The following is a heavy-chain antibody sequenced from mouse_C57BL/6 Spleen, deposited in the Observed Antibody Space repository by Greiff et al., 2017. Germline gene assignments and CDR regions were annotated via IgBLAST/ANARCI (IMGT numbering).Heavy chain of an antibody. V-gene: IGHV10-3*01. CDR2: IRSKSSNYAT. CDR3: VRDRFAY. J-gene: IGHJ3*01. CDR1: GFTFNTYA. Sequence: EVQVVESGGGLVQPKGSLKLSCAASGFTFNTYAMHWVRQAPGKGLEWVARIRSKSSNYATYYADSVKDRLTITRDDSQSMHYLQMNNLESADTAMYCCVRDRFAYWGQGTLVTVSA.